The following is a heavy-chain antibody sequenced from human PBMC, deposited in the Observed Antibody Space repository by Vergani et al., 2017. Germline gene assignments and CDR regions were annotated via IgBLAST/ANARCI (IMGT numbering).Heavy chain of an antibody. J-gene: IGHJ4*02. D-gene: IGHD3-9*01. CDR2: INHSGGHT. V-gene: IGHV1-46*03. CDR3: ARGDYGILTGYRY. Sequence: QVQVVQSGAEVKKSGASVKVSCKTSGYTFSNYYMHWVRKAPGQGLEWMGIINHSGGHTNYAQKFQGRVTMTRDKSTSTVYMELRILRSEDTAIYYCARGDYGILTGYRYWGQGTLVTVSA. CDR1: GYTFSNYY.